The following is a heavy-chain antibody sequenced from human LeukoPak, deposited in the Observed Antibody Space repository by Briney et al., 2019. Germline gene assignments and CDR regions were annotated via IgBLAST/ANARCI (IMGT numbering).Heavy chain of an antibody. CDR2: IYPGDSHT. CDR3: ARRVGSTTAFDY. V-gene: IGHV5-51*01. CDR1: GSSFTTYW. Sequence: GESLKISFKVSGSSFTTYWIGWVRQLPGKGLEWMGIIYPGDSHTRYSPSFQGQVTISADKSISTAYLQWSSLKASDTAMYYCARRVGSTTAFDYWGQGTLVTVSS. D-gene: IGHD2-2*01. J-gene: IGHJ4*02.